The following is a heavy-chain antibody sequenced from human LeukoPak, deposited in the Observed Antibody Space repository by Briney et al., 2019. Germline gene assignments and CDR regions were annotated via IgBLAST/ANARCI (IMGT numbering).Heavy chain of an antibody. CDR3: ARTPDSSGYFHWFDP. CDR1: GFTFSSYS. V-gene: IGHV3-21*01. CDR2: ISSSSSYI. Sequence: GGSLRLSCAASGFTFSSYSMNWVRQAPGKGLEWVSSISSSSSYIYYADSVKGRFTISRDNAKNSLYLQMNSLRAEDTAGYYCARTPDSSGYFHWFDPWGQGTLVTVSS. J-gene: IGHJ5*02. D-gene: IGHD3-22*01.